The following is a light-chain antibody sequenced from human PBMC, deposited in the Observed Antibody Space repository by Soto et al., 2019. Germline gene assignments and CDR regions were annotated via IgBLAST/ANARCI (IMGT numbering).Light chain of an antibody. CDR2: EVS. Sequence: QSALTQPASVSGSPGQSITISCTGTSSDVGDFDCVSWYQQHPGKAPKLMIYEVSKRPSGVPDRFSGSKSGNTASLTVSGLQAEDEADYYCSSYAGSNIVVFGGGTKLTVL. V-gene: IGLV2-8*01. CDR1: SSDVGDFDC. CDR3: SSYAGSNIVV. J-gene: IGLJ2*01.